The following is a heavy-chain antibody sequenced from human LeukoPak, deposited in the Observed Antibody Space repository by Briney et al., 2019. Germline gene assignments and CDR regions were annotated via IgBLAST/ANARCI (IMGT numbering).Heavy chain of an antibody. V-gene: IGHV3-30*04. CDR3: AIAFPGAPFDL. CDR2: LSTIGGRE. J-gene: IGHJ2*01. Sequence: GTSLRLSCAASGFTFSFYSIHWVRQAPGKGLEGAAVLSTIGGREYYADSVKGRFTISRDTSKNNLYLQMDGLRVEDTALYYCAIAFPGAPFDLWSRGSLVTVSS. CDR1: GFTFSFYS. D-gene: IGHD3-10*01.